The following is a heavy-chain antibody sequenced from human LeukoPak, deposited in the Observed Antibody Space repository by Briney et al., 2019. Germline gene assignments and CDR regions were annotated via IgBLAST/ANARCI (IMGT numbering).Heavy chain of an antibody. J-gene: IGHJ4*02. Sequence: GRSLRLSCAASGFTFDDYAMHWVRQAPGKGLEWVSAISGSGGSTYYADSVKGGFTISRDNSNNTLYLQMNSLRAEDTAVYYCAKDFLKGLASSYFDYWGQGTLVTVSS. CDR2: ISGSGGST. D-gene: IGHD3/OR15-3a*01. CDR1: GFTFDDYA. CDR3: AKDFLKGLASSYFDY. V-gene: IGHV3-23*01.